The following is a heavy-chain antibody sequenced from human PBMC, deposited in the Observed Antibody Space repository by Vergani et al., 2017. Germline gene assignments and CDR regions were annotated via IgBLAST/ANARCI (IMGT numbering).Heavy chain of an antibody. CDR3: ASTVVTPSSPAEYFQH. D-gene: IGHD4-23*01. V-gene: IGHV4-61*02. Sequence: QVQLQESGPGLVKPSQTLSLTCTVSGGSISSGSYYWSWIRQPAGKGLEWIGRIYTSGSTNYNPSLKSRVTISVDTSKNQFSLKLSSVTAADTAVYYCASTVVTPSSPAEYFQHWGQGTLVTVSS. J-gene: IGHJ1*01. CDR1: GGSISSGSYY. CDR2: IYTSGST.